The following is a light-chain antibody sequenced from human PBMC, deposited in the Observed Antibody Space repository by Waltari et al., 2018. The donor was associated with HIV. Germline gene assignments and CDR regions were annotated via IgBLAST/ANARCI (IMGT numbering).Light chain of an antibody. CDR1: QSVSSSY. CDR3: QQYVTSPWT. CDR2: GAS. Sequence: EIVLTQSPGTLSLSPGERATLSCRPSQSVSSSYLAWYQQKPGQAPSLLIYGASNRATGIPDRFSGGKSGTDFTLTISSLEPEDFAVYYCQQYVTSPWTFGQGTKVDIK. V-gene: IGKV3-20*01. J-gene: IGKJ1*01.